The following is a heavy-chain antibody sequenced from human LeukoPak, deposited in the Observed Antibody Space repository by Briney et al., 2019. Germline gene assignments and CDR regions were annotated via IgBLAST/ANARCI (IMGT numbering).Heavy chain of an antibody. J-gene: IGHJ4*02. Sequence: SETLSLTCTVSGASVATTAYYWGWVRQAPGKGLEWVGSIYFGGRTYYNPSLKGRVTVSLDTSRNQISLKLISVSVADTANYFCVRQSGTYYVDFDYWSQGTLVSVSS. CDR2: IYFGGRT. CDR1: GASVATTAYY. V-gene: IGHV4-39*01. CDR3: VRQSGTYYVDFDY. D-gene: IGHD1-26*01.